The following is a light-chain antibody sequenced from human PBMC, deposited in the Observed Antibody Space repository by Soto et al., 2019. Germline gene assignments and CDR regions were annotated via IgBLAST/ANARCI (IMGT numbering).Light chain of an antibody. J-gene: IGKJ1*01. CDR1: QGIRDE. V-gene: IGKV1-6*01. Sequence: AIQMTQSPSSLSASVGDRVTITCRASQGIRDELGWYQQKPGKAPKLLIYAASSLHSGVPSRFSGSGSGTDFTLTISSLQPEDVATYYCLQDYKYPWTFGQGTKVEIK. CDR3: LQDYKYPWT. CDR2: AAS.